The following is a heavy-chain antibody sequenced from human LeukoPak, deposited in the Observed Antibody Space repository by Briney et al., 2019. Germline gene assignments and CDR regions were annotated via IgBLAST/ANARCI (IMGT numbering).Heavy chain of an antibody. Sequence: PSQTLSLTCTVSGGSISRGSDYWSWIRPPGGKGREWSGRIYRSGSTNYNPSLKRRVTISLDTIKNQLSVKSSSATAADTDVYYCARDRSLRGLASAFDIWGQGTMVTVSS. D-gene: IGHD6-19*01. V-gene: IGHV4-61*02. J-gene: IGHJ3*02. CDR1: GGSISRGSDY. CDR3: ARDRSLRGLASAFDI. CDR2: IYRSGST.